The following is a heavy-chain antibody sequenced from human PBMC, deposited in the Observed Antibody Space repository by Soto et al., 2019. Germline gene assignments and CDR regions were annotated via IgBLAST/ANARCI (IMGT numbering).Heavy chain of an antibody. J-gene: IGHJ6*02. D-gene: IGHD6-6*01. CDR2: ICYSGST. Sequence: SETLFLTCTVFGGSVNTARLYWTSIGQPPWKGLQWIGYICYSGSTNYNPPPTSRVTISVDTSKNQFSLKLSSVTAADTAVYYCARDSGHGSSSPDTYYGMDVWGQGTTVT. CDR1: GGSVNTARLY. CDR3: ARDSGHGSSSPDTYYGMDV. V-gene: IGHV4-61*01.